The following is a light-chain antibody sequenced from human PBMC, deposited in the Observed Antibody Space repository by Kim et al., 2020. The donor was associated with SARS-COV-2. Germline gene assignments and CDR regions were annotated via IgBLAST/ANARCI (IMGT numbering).Light chain of an antibody. CDR1: SLRSYY. CDR2: GKN. V-gene: IGLV3-19*01. J-gene: IGLJ3*02. CDR3: NSRESSANHWM. Sequence: ALGQTVRITCQGDSLRSYYATWYQQKPGQAPILVIYGKNNRPSGIPDRFSGSSSGNTASLTITAAQAEDEADYYCNSRESSANHWMFGGGTQLTVL.